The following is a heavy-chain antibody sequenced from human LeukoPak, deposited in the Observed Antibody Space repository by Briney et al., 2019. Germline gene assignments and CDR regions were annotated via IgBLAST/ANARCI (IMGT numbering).Heavy chain of an antibody. CDR3: ARGGVLLGIDY. V-gene: IGHV4-59*01. D-gene: IGHD2-8*02. CDR2: IYYSGST. CDR1: GGSISSYY. Sequence: PSETLSLTCTVSGGSISSYYWIWIRQPPGKGLEWIGYIYYSGSTNYKPSLKSRVTISIDTSKNQFSLKMRSVTAADTAVYYCARGGVLLGIDYWGQGTLVTVSS. J-gene: IGHJ4*02.